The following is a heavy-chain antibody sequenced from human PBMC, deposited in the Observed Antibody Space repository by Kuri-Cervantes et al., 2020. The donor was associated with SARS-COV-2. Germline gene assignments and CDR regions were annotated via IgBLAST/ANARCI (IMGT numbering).Heavy chain of an antibody. CDR2: SFYSGST. Sequence: ESLKISCTVSGGSITSDYLWGWIRQPPGKGLEWIGKSFYSGSTFYNPSLKSRVTISVDTSKNQFSLELSSVTAADTAVYYCARATLVRYFDCLSQGTTVTVSS. D-gene: IGHD2-2*01. CDR3: ARATLVRYFDC. J-gene: IGHJ4*03. CDR1: GGSITSDYL. V-gene: IGHV4-39*01.